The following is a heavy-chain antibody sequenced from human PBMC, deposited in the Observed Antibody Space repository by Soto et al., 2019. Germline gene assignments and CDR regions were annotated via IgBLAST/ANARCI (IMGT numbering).Heavy chain of an antibody. J-gene: IGHJ4*02. Sequence: ASVKVSCKASGYTFTSYGISWVRQAPGQGLEWMGWISAYNGNTNYAQKLQGRVTTTTDTSTSTAYMELRSLRSDDTAVYYCARDGGPAAKNPMFFDYWGQGTLVTVSS. CDR2: ISAYNGNT. CDR1: GYTFTSYG. V-gene: IGHV1-18*01. D-gene: IGHD3-10*02. CDR3: ARDGGPAAKNPMFFDY.